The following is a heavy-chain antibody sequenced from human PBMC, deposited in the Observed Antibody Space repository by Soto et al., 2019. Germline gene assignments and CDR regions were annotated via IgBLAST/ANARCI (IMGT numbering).Heavy chain of an antibody. D-gene: IGHD1-26*01. CDR1: GFTFSSHA. Sequence: EVQLLESGGGLVQPGGSLRLSCAASGFTFSSHAMSWVRQAPGKGLEWVSIVTGSGGSTYYADSVKGRFTISRDNSKNTLYLQMNSLRAEDTAVYYCAKDYAGSYYYFDSWGQGTLVTVSS. V-gene: IGHV3-23*01. CDR2: VTGSGGST. J-gene: IGHJ4*02. CDR3: AKDYAGSYYYFDS.